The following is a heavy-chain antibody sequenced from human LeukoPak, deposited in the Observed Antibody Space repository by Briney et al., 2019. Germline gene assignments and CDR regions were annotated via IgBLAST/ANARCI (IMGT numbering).Heavy chain of an antibody. V-gene: IGHV1-18*01. J-gene: IGHJ5*02. CDR3: ARDYYDSSGYYYNWFDP. CDR2: ISAYNGNT. Sequence: ASVKVSCKASGYTFTSYGISWVRQAPGQGLEWMGWISAYNGNTNYAQKLRGRVTMTTDTSTSTAYMELRSLRSDDTAVYYCARDYYDSSGYYYNWFDPWGQGTLVTVSS. D-gene: IGHD3-22*01. CDR1: GYTFTSYG.